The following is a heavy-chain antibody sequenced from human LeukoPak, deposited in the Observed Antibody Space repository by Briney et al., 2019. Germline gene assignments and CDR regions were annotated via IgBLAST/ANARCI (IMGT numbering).Heavy chain of an antibody. CDR3: AKLAVSKWWRKFDY. D-gene: IGHD2-15*01. CDR1: GFTFSSYA. CDR2: INWHGDRT. Sequence: QTGGSLRLSCAASGFTFSSYAMNWVRQAPGKGLEWVSGINWHGDRTGYADSVKGRFTISRDNSKNTLYLQMNSLRADDTAVYYCAKLAVSKWWRKFDYWGQGTLVTVSS. V-gene: IGHV3-23*01. J-gene: IGHJ4*02.